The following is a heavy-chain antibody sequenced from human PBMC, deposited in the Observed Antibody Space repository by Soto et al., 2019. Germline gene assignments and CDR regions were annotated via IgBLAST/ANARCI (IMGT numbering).Heavy chain of an antibody. CDR1: GFTFSSYA. V-gene: IGHV3-23*01. Sequence: GGSLRLSCAASGFTFSSYAMSWVRQAPGKGLEWVSAISGSGGSTYYADSVKGRFTISRDNSKNTLYLQMNNLRAEDTAVYYCASGPRIGLLEWFDPWGQGTLVTVSS. J-gene: IGHJ5*02. D-gene: IGHD3-22*01. CDR2: ISGSGGST. CDR3: ASGPRIGLLEWFDP.